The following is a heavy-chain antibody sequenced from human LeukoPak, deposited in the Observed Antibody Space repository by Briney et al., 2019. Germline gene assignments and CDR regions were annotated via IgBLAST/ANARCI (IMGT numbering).Heavy chain of an antibody. CDR1: GYSFTNYW. J-gene: IGHJ4*02. CDR3: ARHEDGSWLIDY. Sequence: GESLKISCKGSGYSFTNYWIGWVRQMPGKGLEWMGIIYPGDSDNRYSRSFQGQVTISADKSISAAYLQWSSLKASDTAMYYCARHEDGSWLIDYWGQGTLVTVSS. D-gene: IGHD2-15*01. CDR2: IYPGDSDN. V-gene: IGHV5-51*01.